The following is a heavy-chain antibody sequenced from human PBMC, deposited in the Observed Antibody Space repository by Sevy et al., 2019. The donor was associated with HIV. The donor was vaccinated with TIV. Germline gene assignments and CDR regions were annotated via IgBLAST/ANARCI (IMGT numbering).Heavy chain of an antibody. CDR2: IYDSGRT. V-gene: IGHV4-59*01. CDR3: ARSLNHYDSSGYQMGFDY. CDR1: GGSFSGYY. D-gene: IGHD3-22*01. J-gene: IGHJ4*02. Sequence: SETLSLTCTVSGGSFSGYYWSWIRQPPGKGLEWIGYIYDSGRTNYNPSLKSRVTISVDTSKKQFSLKLNSVTTADTAVYYCARSLNHYDSSGYQMGFDYWGQGTLVTVS.